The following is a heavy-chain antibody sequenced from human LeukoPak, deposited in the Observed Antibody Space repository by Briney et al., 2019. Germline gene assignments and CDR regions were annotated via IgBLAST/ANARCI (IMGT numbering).Heavy chain of an antibody. CDR1: GGSISSYY. Sequence: SETLSLTCTVSGGSISSYYWSWIRQPAGKGLEWIGRIYTSGSTNYNPSLQSRATISVDTSRNQFSLNLSSVTAADTAVYFCARGPTRQYFDYWGQGTLVTVSS. V-gene: IGHV4-4*07. D-gene: IGHD6-6*01. CDR2: IYTSGST. CDR3: ARGPTRQYFDY. J-gene: IGHJ4*02.